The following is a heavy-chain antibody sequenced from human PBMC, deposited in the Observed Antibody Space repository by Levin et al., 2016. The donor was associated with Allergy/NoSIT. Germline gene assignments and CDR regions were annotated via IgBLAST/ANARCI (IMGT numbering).Heavy chain of an antibody. J-gene: IGHJ4*02. V-gene: IGHV3-23*01. CDR1: GFTFSSYA. CDR3: ANGQWLVPVDY. CDR2: ISGRGGST. D-gene: IGHD6-19*01. Sequence: GESLKISCAASGFTFSSYAMSWVRQAPGKGLEWVSAISGRGGSTYYADSVKGRFTISRDNSKNTLYLQMNSLRAEDTAVYYCANGQWLVPVDYWGQGTLVTVSS.